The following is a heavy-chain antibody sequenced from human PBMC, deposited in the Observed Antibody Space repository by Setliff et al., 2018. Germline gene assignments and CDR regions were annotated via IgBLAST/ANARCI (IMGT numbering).Heavy chain of an antibody. CDR2: IYVTEST. D-gene: IGHD3-3*01. CDR3: RFWSGYYKNDY. Sequence: SETLSLTCTVSGDPISNYYWNWIRQPAGKGLEWIGRIYVTESTKYNPSLKSRVTLSIDTSKNQFSLKLSSVTAADAALYYCRFWSGYYKNDYWGQGTVVTVSS. CDR1: GDPISNYY. J-gene: IGHJ4*02. V-gene: IGHV4-4*07.